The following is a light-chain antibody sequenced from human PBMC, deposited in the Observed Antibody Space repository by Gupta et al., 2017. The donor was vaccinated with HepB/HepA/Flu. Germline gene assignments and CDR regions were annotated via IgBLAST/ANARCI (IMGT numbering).Light chain of an antibody. V-gene: IGKV3-11*01. CDR1: QTIGNF. Sequence: EIVLTQSPVSLSLSPGERATLSCRDSQTIGNFLAWYQQRPGQAPRLLIYDVFNMATGIPARFSGSASGTDFTLTISSLEPEDFAVYYCQQRFSWPVTFGQGTKLEIK. J-gene: IGKJ2*01. CDR3: QQRFSWPVT. CDR2: DVF.